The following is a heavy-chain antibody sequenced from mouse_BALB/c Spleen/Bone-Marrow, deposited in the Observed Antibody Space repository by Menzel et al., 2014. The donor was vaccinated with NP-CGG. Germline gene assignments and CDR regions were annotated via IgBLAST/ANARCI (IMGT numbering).Heavy chain of an antibody. J-gene: IGHJ3*01. Sequence: EVQLVESGGGLVQPGDSLRLSCATSGFTFSDFYMEWVRQPPGKRLEWIAASRNKAKYYTTEYSASVKGRFIVSRDTSQSVLYLQMNALRAEDTAIYYCARDVGYGNYFVYWGQGTLVPVSA. V-gene: IGHV7-1*02. CDR1: GFTFSDFY. D-gene: IGHD2-10*02. CDR3: ARDVGYGNYFVY. CDR2: SRNKAKYYTT.